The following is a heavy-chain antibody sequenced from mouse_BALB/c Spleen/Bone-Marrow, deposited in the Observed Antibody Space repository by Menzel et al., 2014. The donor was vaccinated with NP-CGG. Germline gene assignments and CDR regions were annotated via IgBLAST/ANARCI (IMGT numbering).Heavy chain of an antibody. Sequence: QVQLKQSGAELVRPGSSVKISCKASGYAFSSYWMNWVKQRPGQGLEWIGQIYPGDGDTNYIGKFKGKATLTADKSSSTAYMQLSSLTSEDSAVYFCAGYYRNDYFALDYWGQGTSVTVSS. CDR1: GYAFSSYW. J-gene: IGHJ4*01. V-gene: IGHV1-80*01. CDR2: IYPGDGDT. CDR3: AGYYRNDYFALDY. D-gene: IGHD2-14*01.